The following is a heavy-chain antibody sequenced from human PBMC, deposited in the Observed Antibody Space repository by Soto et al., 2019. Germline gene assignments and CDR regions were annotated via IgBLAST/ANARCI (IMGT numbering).Heavy chain of an antibody. CDR2: INPSGGST. Sequence: ASVKVSCKASGYTFTSYYMHWVRQAPGQGLEWMGIINPSGGSTSYAQKFQGRVTMTRDTSTSTVYMELSSLRSEDTAVYYCAREAVAGSYGYYGMDVWGQGTTVTVSS. D-gene: IGHD6-19*01. J-gene: IGHJ6*02. V-gene: IGHV1-46*01. CDR3: AREAVAGSYGYYGMDV. CDR1: GYTFTSYY.